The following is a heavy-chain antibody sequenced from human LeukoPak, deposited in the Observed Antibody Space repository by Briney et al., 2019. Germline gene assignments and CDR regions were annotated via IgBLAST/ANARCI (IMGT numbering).Heavy chain of an antibody. V-gene: IGHV4-59*08. J-gene: IGHJ4*02. Sequence: SETLSLTCTVSGGSISSYYWSWIRQPPGKGLEWIGYIYYSESTNYNPSLKSRVTISVDTSKNQFSLKLSSVTAADTAVYYCARHMRSSSWFDYWGQGTLVTVSS. CDR1: GGSISSYY. CDR3: ARHMRSSSWFDY. CDR2: IYYSEST. D-gene: IGHD6-13*01.